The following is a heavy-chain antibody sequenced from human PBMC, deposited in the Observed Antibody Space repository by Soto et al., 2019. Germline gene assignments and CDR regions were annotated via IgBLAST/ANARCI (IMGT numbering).Heavy chain of an antibody. J-gene: IGHJ4*02. CDR2: ISSNSAYI. CDR1: GFTFRSFT. CDR3: ARGRKYDYVLDY. D-gene: IGHD3-16*01. V-gene: IGHV3-21*01. Sequence: GGSLRLSCAASGFTFRSFTMNWVRQAPGKGLEWVSTISSNSAYIYYTDALRGRFTISRDNAKNSLHLQMNSLRAEDTAVYYCARGRKYDYVLDYWGQGTLVTVSS.